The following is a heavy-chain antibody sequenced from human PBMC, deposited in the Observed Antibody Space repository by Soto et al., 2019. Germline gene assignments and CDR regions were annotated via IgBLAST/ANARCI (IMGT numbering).Heavy chain of an antibody. CDR2: IIPIFGTA. V-gene: IGHV1-69*13. J-gene: IGHJ6*02. CDR3: AREICSSTSCPYGMDV. D-gene: IGHD2-2*01. Sequence: SVKVSCKASGGTFSSYAISWVRQAPGQGLEWMGGIIPIFGTANYAQKFQGRVTITADESTSTAYMELSSLRSEDTAVYYCAREICSSTSCPYGMDVWGQGTTVTVSS. CDR1: GGTFSSYA.